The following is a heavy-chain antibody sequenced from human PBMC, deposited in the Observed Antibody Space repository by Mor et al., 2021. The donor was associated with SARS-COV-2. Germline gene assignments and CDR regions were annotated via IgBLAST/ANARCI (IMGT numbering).Heavy chain of an antibody. V-gene: IGHV3-7*03. CDR2: INQDGSEK. J-gene: IGHJ2*01. CDR3: ARLAYGSGTYRSFDL. D-gene: IGHD3-10*01. Sequence: ANINQDGSEKYYVDSVKGRFTISRDNAKNSLYLQMNSLRAEDTAVYYCARLAYGSGTYRSFDLWGRGT.